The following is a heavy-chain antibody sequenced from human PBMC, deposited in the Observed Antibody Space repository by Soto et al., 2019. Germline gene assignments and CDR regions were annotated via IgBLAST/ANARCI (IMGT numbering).Heavy chain of an antibody. D-gene: IGHD3-10*01. CDR2: INHSGST. V-gene: IGHV4-34*01. J-gene: IGHJ4*02. Sequence: PSETLSLTCAVYGGSFSGYYWSWIRQPPGKGLEWIGEINHSGSTNYNPSLKSRVTISVDTSKNQFSLKLSSVTAADTAVYYCARGDLWLGELVWGQGTLVTVSS. CDR1: GGSFSGYY. CDR3: ARGDLWLGELV.